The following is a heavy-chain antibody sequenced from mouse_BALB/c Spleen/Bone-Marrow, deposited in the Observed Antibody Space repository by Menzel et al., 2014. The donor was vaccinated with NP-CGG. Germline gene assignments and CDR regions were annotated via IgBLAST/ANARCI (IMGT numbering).Heavy chain of an antibody. CDR2: IYPGSGST. CDR1: GYTFTSYW. D-gene: IGHD1-1*01. CDR3: TRVYYYGSPWFAY. J-gene: IGHJ3*01. V-gene: IGHV1S22*01. Sequence: GSELVRPGASVKLSCKASGYTFTSYWMHWVKQRPGQGLEWIGNIYPGSGSTNYDEKFKSKATLTVDTSSSTAYMQLSSRTSEDSAVYYCTRVYYYGSPWFAYWGQGTLVTASA.